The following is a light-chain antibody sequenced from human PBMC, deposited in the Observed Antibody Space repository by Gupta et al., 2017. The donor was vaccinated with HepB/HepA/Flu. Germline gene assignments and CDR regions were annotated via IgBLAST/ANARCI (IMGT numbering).Light chain of an antibody. Sequence: QSALTQPASVPGSPGPSVTISCTGTSSDAGSYNSVSWYHQHPDEAHKLILYEASKRPAGVASRFSGAKSGNTASLTISGPQAEDEGDYYCCAYAATATVVFGGGTKLTVL. CDR2: EAS. J-gene: IGLJ3*02. CDR1: SSDAGSYNS. V-gene: IGLV2-23*01. CDR3: CAYAATATVV.